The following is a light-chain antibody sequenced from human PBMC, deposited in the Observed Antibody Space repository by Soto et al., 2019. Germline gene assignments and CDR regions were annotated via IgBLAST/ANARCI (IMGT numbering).Light chain of an antibody. CDR2: GAS. CDR3: RHYRTTPVYI. V-gene: IGKV3-20*01. J-gene: IGKJ2*01. Sequence: EIVLTQSPDTLSLSPGERATLSCRASQSFSSSYLAWYQQKPGQAPRLILYGASSRATGIPDRFSGSGSGTDFALTISRLEREDFVVYYCRHYRTTPVYIFGQGTQLEIK. CDR1: QSFSSSY.